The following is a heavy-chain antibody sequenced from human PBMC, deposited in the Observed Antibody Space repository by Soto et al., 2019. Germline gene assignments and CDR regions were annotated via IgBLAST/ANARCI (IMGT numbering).Heavy chain of an antibody. J-gene: IGHJ4*02. CDR1: GGTFNSYA. Sequence: QVQLVQSGAEVKKPGSSVKVSCKASGGTFNSYAINWVRQAPGQGLEWMGGIIPIFGTATYAPKYQGRVTITADESTSTAYMELSRLRFEDTAVYYCARGSGSYLGNDYWGQGTLVNVSS. CDR3: ARGSGSYLGNDY. V-gene: IGHV1-69*12. CDR2: IIPIFGTA. D-gene: IGHD1-26*01.